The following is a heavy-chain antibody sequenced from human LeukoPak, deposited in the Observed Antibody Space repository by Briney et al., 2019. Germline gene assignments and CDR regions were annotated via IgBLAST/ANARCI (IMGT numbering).Heavy chain of an antibody. Sequence: GSLRHSSAASGFTPTSYSMSWVRQAPGKGLEWVSYIFSSSSYIYYADSVKGRFTISRDNAKNSVYLQMNSLGADDTALYCCGRGVAVAGNDYWGQGTLVTVCS. D-gene: IGHD6-19*01. CDR1: GFTPTSYS. V-gene: IGHV3-21*01. J-gene: IGHJ4*02. CDR2: IFSSSSYI. CDR3: GRGVAVAGNDY.